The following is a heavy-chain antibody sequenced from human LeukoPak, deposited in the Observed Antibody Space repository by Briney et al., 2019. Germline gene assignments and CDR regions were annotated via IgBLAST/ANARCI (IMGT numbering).Heavy chain of an antibody. CDR3: ARGRPHGNDY. J-gene: IGHJ4*02. D-gene: IGHD4-23*01. V-gene: IGHV3-74*01. Sequence: GRSLRLSCAASGFTFDDYAMHWVRQAPGKGLVWVSRIASDGSSTTYADSVKGRFSISRDNAKNTLYLQTNSLRVEDTAVYYCARGRPHGNDYWGQGTLVTVSS. CDR2: IASDGSST. CDR1: GFTFDDYA.